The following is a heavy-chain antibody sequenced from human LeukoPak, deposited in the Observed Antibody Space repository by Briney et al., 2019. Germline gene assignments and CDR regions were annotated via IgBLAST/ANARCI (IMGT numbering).Heavy chain of an antibody. CDR2: IYYSGST. J-gene: IGHJ1*01. CDR3: ASVSYDTSLQH. Sequence: SETLSLTCTVSGGSISSGGYFWSWIRQHPGKGLEWIGYIYYSGSTYYNPSLKGRVTISVDTSKNQFSLRLSSVTAVDTAIYYCASVSYDTSLQHWGQGTLVTVSS. D-gene: IGHD3-22*01. CDR1: GGSISSGGYF. V-gene: IGHV4-31*03.